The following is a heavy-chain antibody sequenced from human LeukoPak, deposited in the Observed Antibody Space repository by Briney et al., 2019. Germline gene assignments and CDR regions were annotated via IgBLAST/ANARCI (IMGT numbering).Heavy chain of an antibody. CDR2: MNPNSGNT. V-gene: IGHV1-8*03. CDR3: ARVWSGYDDAFDI. D-gene: IGHD3-3*01. CDR1: GYTFTSYD. J-gene: IGHJ3*02. Sequence: ASVKVSCTASGYTFTSYDINWVRQATGQGLEWMGWMNPNSGNTGYAQKFQGRVTITRNTSISTAYMELSSLRSEDTAVYYCARVWSGYDDAFDIWGQGTMVTVSS.